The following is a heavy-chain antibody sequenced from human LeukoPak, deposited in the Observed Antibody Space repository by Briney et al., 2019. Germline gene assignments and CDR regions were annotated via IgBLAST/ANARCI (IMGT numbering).Heavy chain of an antibody. CDR3: ARDSPSIYYYYNMDV. D-gene: IGHD2-21*01. J-gene: IGHJ6*02. CDR1: GFSFSSYW. CDR2: IKQDGSEK. V-gene: IGHV3-7*03. Sequence: GGSLRLSCSGSGFSFSSYWMSWVRQAPGKGLEWVANIKQDGSEKYYVDSVKGRFTISRDNAKKLLFLQLNTLRAGGTAVYYCARDSPSIYYYYNMDVWGQGTTVTVSS.